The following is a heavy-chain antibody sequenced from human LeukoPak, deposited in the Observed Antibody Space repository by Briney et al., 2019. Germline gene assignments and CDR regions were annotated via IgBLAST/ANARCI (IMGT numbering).Heavy chain of an antibody. CDR3: AETYCSTTSCYIEDAFDI. J-gene: IGHJ3*02. Sequence: GGSLRLSCAASGFTFSNYAMNWVRQAPGKGLEWVSVISGSGGSTYYADSVKGWFTISRDNSKNTLYLQMNSLRAEDTAVYYCAETYCSTTSCYIEDAFDIWGQGTVVTVSS. V-gene: IGHV3-23*01. CDR2: ISGSGGST. D-gene: IGHD2-2*02. CDR1: GFTFSNYA.